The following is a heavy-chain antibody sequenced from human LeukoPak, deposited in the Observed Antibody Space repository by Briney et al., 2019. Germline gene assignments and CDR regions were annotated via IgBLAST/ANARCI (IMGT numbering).Heavy chain of an antibody. CDR2: INWNGGST. D-gene: IGHD1-26*01. V-gene: IGHV3-20*04. CDR3: ARRLNLYSGSYYDY. J-gene: IGHJ4*02. CDR1: GFTFDDYG. Sequence: GGSLGLSCAASGFTFDDYGMSWVRQAPGKGLEWVSGINWNGGSTGYADSVKGRFTISRDNAKNSLYLQMNSLRAEDTALYYCARRLNLYSGSYYDYWGQGTLVTVSS.